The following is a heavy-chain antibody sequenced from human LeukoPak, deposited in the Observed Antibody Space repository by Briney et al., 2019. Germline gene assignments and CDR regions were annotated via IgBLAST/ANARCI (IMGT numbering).Heavy chain of an antibody. CDR3: ARYCSSTSCYVDY. Sequence: ASVKVSCKASGYTFTSYGISWVRQATGQGLEWMGWMNPNSGNTGYAQKFQGRVTMTRDMSTSTVYMELSSLRSEDTAVYYCARYCSSTSCYVDYWGQGTLVTVSS. CDR1: GYTFTSYG. CDR2: MNPNSGNT. J-gene: IGHJ4*02. V-gene: IGHV1-8*02. D-gene: IGHD2-2*01.